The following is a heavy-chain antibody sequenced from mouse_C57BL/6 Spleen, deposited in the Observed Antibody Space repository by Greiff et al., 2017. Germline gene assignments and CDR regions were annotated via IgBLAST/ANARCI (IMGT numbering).Heavy chain of an antibody. D-gene: IGHD2-5*01. CDR1: GYAFSSSW. CDR3: ARDYYSNPYAMDY. Sequence: VQLQQSGPELVKPGASVKISCKASGYAFSSSWMNWVKQRPGQGLEWIGRIYPGDGDTNYNGKFKGKATLTADKSSSTAYMQLSSLSSEDSAVYFCARDYYSNPYAMDYWGQGTSVTVSS. J-gene: IGHJ4*01. V-gene: IGHV1-82*01. CDR2: IYPGDGDT.